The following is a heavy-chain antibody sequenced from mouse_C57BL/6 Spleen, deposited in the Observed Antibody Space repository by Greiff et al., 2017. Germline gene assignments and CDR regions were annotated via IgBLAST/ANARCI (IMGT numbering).Heavy chain of an antibody. Sequence: VQLQQSGPELVKPGASVKISCKASGYSFTGYYMNWVKQSPEKSLEWIGEINPSTCGTTYNQKFKAKATLTVDKSSSTAYMQLKSLTSEDSAVYYCARGDYGSSYAWFAYWGQGTLVTVSA. J-gene: IGHJ3*01. D-gene: IGHD1-1*01. CDR3: ARGDYGSSYAWFAY. CDR1: GYSFTGYY. CDR2: INPSTCGT. V-gene: IGHV1-42*01.